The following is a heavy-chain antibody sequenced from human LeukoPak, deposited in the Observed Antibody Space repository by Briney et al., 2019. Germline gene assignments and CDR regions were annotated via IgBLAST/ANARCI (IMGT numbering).Heavy chain of an antibody. CDR1: GFNFNMFA. V-gene: IGHV3-23*01. CDR3: AKEERIRHCSEGVCMEGYYFDY. J-gene: IGHJ4*02. D-gene: IGHD2-8*01. Sequence: GGSLRLSCTGSGFNFNMFAMNWVRQAPGQGLEWVSGLSRGGGTTNYADSVKGRFTISRDKSKNMVFLQMNSLRPEDTAVYYCAKEERIRHCSEGVCMEGYYFDYWGQGSLVTVSS. CDR2: LSRGGGTT.